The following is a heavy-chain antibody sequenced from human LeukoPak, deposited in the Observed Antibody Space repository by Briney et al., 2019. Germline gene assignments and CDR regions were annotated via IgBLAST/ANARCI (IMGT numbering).Heavy chain of an antibody. CDR1: GGSISSYY. CDR3: AREGEMATIDY. J-gene: IGHJ4*02. V-gene: IGHV4-59*01. Sequence: SETLSLTCTVSGGSISSYYWSWIRQPPGKGLEWIGYIYYSGSTNYNPSLKSRVTISVDTSKNQFSLKLSSVTAADTAVYYCAREGEMATIDYWGQGTLVTVSS. D-gene: IGHD5-24*01. CDR2: IYYSGST.